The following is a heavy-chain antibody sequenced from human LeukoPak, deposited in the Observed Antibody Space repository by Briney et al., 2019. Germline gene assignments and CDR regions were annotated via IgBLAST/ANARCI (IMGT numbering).Heavy chain of an antibody. Sequence: SETQSLTCTTSGVSISRFYWSWVRQPPGKGLEWIANIYNGVPAFFNPSLKSRATISVDTSKGQFSLQLASVTAADTAVYYCVQTTGWPGFDYWGQGILVTVSS. D-gene: IGHD6-19*01. CDR1: GVSISRFY. CDR3: VQTTGWPGFDY. J-gene: IGHJ4*02. V-gene: IGHV4-4*09. CDR2: IYNGVPA.